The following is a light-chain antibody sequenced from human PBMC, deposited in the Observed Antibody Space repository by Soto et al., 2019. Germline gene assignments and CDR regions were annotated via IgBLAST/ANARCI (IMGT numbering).Light chain of an antibody. CDR2: DVT. V-gene: IGLV2-14*03. J-gene: IGLJ1*01. CDR1: SSYVGAYKF. Sequence: QSALTQPASVSGSPGQSITISCTGTSSYVGAYKFVSWYQHHPGKAPKLIIYDVTTRPSGVSNRSSGSKSGDTASLTISGLQSEDEADYYCSSFTSSSTYVFGTGTKVTVL. CDR3: SSFTSSSTYV.